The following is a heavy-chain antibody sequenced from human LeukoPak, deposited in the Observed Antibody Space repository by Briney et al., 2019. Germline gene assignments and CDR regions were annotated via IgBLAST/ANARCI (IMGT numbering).Heavy chain of an antibody. Sequence: PGGSLRLSCAASGFTFSSYSMNWVRQAPGKGLEWVSSISSSSSYIYYADSMKGRFTISRDNAKNSLYLQMNSLRAEDTAVYYCARGHSNQYYYYYYMDVWGKGTTVTVSS. J-gene: IGHJ6*03. CDR3: ARGHSNQYYYYYYMDV. D-gene: IGHD4-11*01. V-gene: IGHV3-21*01. CDR2: ISSSSSYI. CDR1: GFTFSSYS.